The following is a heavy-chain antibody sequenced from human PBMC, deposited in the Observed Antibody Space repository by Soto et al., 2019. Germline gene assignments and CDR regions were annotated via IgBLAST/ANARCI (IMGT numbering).Heavy chain of an antibody. J-gene: IGHJ5*02. Sequence: QVQLQESGPGLVKPSDTLSLTCTLSGDPITSGGFYWTWIRQHPAKGLEWIGYIYYSGVTYYNPSLKSRATISVDTSKNQFSLNLSSVSAADTAMYYCARDLRGRRSGRFDPWGQGTLVTVSS. CDR3: ARDLRGRRSGRFDP. CDR1: GDPITSGGFY. D-gene: IGHD3-10*01. V-gene: IGHV4-31*03. CDR2: IYYSGVT.